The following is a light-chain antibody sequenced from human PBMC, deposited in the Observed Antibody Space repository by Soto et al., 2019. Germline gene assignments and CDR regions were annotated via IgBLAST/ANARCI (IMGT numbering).Light chain of an antibody. CDR3: QQSYSTLWT. CDR2: AAS. CDR1: QGISSY. Sequence: IQMTQSPSSLSASVGDRVTISCRASQGISSYLNWYQQKPGKAPKLLIYAASSLQSGVPSRFSGSGSGTDFTLTISSLQPEDFETYYCQQSYSTLWTFGPGTKVDI. J-gene: IGKJ1*01. V-gene: IGKV1-39*01.